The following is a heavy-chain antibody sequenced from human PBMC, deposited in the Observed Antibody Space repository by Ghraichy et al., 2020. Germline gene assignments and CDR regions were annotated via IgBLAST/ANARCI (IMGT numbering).Heavy chain of an antibody. D-gene: IGHD1-20*01. CDR2: INHSGST. Sequence: SETLSLTCAVYGGSFSGYYWSWIRQPPGKGLEWIGEINHSGSTNYNPSLKSRVTISVDTSKNQFSLKLSSVTAADTAVYYCARGDTNWNYPDYWGQGTLVTVSS. J-gene: IGHJ4*02. CDR3: ARGDTNWNYPDY. V-gene: IGHV4-34*01. CDR1: GGSFSGYY.